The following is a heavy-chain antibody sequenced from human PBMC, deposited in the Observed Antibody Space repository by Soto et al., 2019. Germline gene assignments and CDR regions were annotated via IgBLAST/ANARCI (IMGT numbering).Heavy chain of an antibody. CDR1: GFSLSDDG. V-gene: IGHV1-18*01. CDR2: ISPYIDNT. CDR3: ARDRSYPKGDNWFDP. J-gene: IGHJ5*02. D-gene: IGHD1-26*01. Sequence: ASVKVSCKASGFSLSDDGINWMRQAPGQGLDWVGWISPYIDNTNYAQKFQDRVTLTTDTSTSTAYMELSSLRSEDTAVYYCARDRSYPKGDNWFDPCGQGTLVTVSS.